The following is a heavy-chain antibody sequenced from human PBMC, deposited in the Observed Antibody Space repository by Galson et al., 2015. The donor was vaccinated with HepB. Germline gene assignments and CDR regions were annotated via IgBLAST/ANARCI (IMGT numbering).Heavy chain of an antibody. J-gene: IGHJ4*02. Sequence: SLRLSCAASGFTFSNAWMSWVRQAPGKGLEWVSTISGSGGSAYYADSVKGRFTISRDSSNNTLYLQMNSLRAEDTAVYYCAKTLYSSSWADFDYWGQGTLVTVSS. CDR1: GFTFSNAW. CDR3: AKTLYSSSWADFDY. V-gene: IGHV3-23*01. D-gene: IGHD6-13*01. CDR2: ISGSGGSA.